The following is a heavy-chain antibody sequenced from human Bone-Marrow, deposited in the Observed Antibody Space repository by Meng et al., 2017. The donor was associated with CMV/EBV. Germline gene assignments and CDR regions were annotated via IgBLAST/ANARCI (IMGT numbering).Heavy chain of an antibody. CDR2: TYYRSKWYN. J-gene: IGHJ4*02. V-gene: IGHV6-1*01. Sequence: SCAISGDSVSSNSAAWNWIRQSPSRGLEWLGRTYYRSKWYNDYAVSVKSRITINPDTSKNQFSLQLNSVTPEDTAVYYCARLITDDSSGYYYFDYWGQGTRVTVSS. CDR1: GDSVSSNSAA. D-gene: IGHD3-22*01. CDR3: ARLITDDSSGYYYFDY.